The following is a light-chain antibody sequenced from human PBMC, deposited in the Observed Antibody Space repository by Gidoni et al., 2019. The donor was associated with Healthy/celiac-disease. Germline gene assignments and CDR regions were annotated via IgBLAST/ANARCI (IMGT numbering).Light chain of an antibody. V-gene: IGKV3-11*01. Sequence: EIVFSQSPATLSLSPGARATLSCRASQSVSSYLAWYQQNPGQAPRLLIYDASNRATGIPARFSGSGSGTDFTLTISSLEPEDFAVYYCQQRSNWPSYTFGQGTKLEIK. CDR1: QSVSSY. CDR2: DAS. J-gene: IGKJ2*01. CDR3: QQRSNWPSYT.